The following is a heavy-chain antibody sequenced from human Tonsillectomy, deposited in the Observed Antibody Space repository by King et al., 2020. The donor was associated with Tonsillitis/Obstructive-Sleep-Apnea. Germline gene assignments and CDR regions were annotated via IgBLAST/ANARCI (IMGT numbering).Heavy chain of an antibody. CDR3: AGGRGAAYRWGYYYYYMDV. V-gene: IGHV4-31*03. Sequence: QLQESGPGLVKPSQTLSLTCTVSGGSISSGGYYWSWIRQHPGKGLEWIGYIYYSGSTYYNPSLKSRVTISVDTSKNQFSLKLSSVTAADTAVYYCAGGRGAAYRWGYYYYYMDVWGKGTTVTVSS. D-gene: IGHD1-26*01. J-gene: IGHJ6*03. CDR1: GGSISSGGYY. CDR2: IYYSGST.